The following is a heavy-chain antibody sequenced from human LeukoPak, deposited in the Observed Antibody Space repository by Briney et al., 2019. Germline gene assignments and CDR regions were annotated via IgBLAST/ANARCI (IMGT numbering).Heavy chain of an antibody. CDR3: VRDTYAFDI. CDR1: GGSFSGYY. J-gene: IGHJ3*02. D-gene: IGHD3-16*01. CDR2: IKQDGSEK. Sequence: PSETLSLTCAVYGGSFSGYYWSWIRQPPGKGLEWVANIKQDGSEKYYVDSVKGRFTISRDNAKNSLYLQMNSLRAEDTAVYYCVRDTYAFDIWGQGTMVTVSS. V-gene: IGHV3-7*01.